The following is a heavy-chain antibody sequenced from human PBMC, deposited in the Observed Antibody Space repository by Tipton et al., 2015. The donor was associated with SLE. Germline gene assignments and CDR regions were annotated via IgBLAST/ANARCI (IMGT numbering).Heavy chain of an antibody. CDR1: GFTVSSNY. J-gene: IGHJ4*02. V-gene: IGHV3-53*01. D-gene: IGHD3-10*01. CDR3: ARGDDYGSGSYGALFDY. Sequence: SLRLSCAASGFTVSSNYMSCVRQAPGKGLEWVSVIYSGGRTYYADSVKGRFTISRDNSKNTLYLQMNSLRAEDTAVYYCARGDDYGSGSYGALFDYWGQGTLVTVSS. CDR2: IYSGGRT.